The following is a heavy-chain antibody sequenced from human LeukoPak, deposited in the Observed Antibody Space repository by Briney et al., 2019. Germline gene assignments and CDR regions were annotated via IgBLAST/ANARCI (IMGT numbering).Heavy chain of an antibody. D-gene: IGHD6-13*01. V-gene: IGHV3-74*01. J-gene: IGHJ6*04. Sequence: GGSLRLSCAASGLTFSSYWVHWVRQAPGKGLVWVSRINSDGSRTSYADSVKGRFTISRDNAKNTLYLQMNSLRAEDTAVYYCARDRKQQLTLDVWGKGTTVTVSS. CDR2: INSDGSRT. CDR3: ARDRKQQLTLDV. CDR1: GLTFSSYW.